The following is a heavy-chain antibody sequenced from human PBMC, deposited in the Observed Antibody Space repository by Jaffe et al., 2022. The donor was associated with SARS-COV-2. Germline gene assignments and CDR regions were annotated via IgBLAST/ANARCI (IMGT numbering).Heavy chain of an antibody. J-gene: IGHJ6*02. CDR3: AICTPGRYGDGCRGGMDV. V-gene: IGHV1-8*01. CDR2: MNPNSGNT. D-gene: IGHD4-17*01. Sequence: QVQLVQSGAEVKKPGASVKVSCKASGYTFTSYDINWVRQATGQGLEWMGWMNPNSGNTGYAQKFQGRVTMTRNTSISTAYMELSSLRSEDTAVYYCAICTPGRYGDGCRGGMDVWGQGTTVTVSS. CDR1: GYTFTSYD.